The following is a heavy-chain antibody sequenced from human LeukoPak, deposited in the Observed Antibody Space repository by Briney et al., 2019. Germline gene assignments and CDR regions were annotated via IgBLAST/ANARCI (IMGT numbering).Heavy chain of an antibody. CDR2: MNPNSGNT. CDR1: GGTFSSYA. V-gene: IGHV1-8*02. J-gene: IGHJ5*02. Sequence: ASVKVSCKASGGTFSSYAISWVRQATGQGLEWMGWMNPNSGNTGYAQKFQGRVTMTRNTSISTAYMELSSLRSEDTAVYYCARESTSGSFDPWGQGTLVTVSS. CDR3: ARESTSGSFDP. D-gene: IGHD3-10*01.